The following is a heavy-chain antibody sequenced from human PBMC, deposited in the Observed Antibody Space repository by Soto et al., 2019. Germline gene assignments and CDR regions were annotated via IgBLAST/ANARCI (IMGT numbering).Heavy chain of an antibody. Sequence: QITLKESGPTLVKPTQTLTLTCTFSGFSLSTTEVAVGWIRQPPGKTLEWLALIYWDDDKRYTPSLESRLTISKDTSKTPVVFTMTNMDPVDTATYYSAHRRVRGYDFVFDYWGQGTLVTVSS. J-gene: IGHJ4*02. CDR2: IYWDDDK. D-gene: IGHD5-12*01. V-gene: IGHV2-5*02. CDR3: AHRRVRGYDFVFDY. CDR1: GFSLSTTEVA.